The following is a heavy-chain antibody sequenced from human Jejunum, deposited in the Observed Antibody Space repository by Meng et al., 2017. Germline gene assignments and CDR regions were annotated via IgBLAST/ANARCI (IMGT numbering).Heavy chain of an antibody. D-gene: IGHD4-17*01. CDR3: ARDPNGDYIGAFDF. J-gene: IGHJ3*01. CDR1: GFTFSNYW. V-gene: IGHV3-74*01. CDR2: ITSDGSST. Sequence: GGSLRLSCAASGFTFSNYWMHWVCQAPGKGLVWVARITSDGSSTDYADSVKGRFTISRDNAKNTLYLQMNSLRAEDTAIYYCARDPNGDYIGAFDFWGQGTMVTVSS.